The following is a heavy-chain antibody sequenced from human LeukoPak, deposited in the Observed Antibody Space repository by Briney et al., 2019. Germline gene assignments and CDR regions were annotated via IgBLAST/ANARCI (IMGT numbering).Heavy chain of an antibody. Sequence: PGGSLRLSCAASGFTVGSNYMTWVRQAPGKGLEWVSGISVSGGSTYYADSVKGRFTISRDNSKNTLYLQMNSVRDEDTAVYYCAKDLKAYSGNYALDYWGQGTLVTVSS. J-gene: IGHJ4*02. CDR2: ISVSGGST. CDR3: AKDLKAYSGNYALDY. V-gene: IGHV3-23*01. D-gene: IGHD1-26*01. CDR1: GFTVGSNY.